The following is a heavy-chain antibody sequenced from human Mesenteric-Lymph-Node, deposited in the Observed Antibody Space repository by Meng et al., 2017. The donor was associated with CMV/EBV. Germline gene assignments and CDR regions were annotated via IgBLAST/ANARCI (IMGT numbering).Heavy chain of an antibody. CDR2: ISSSGVDI. CDR1: GFTFSNYE. D-gene: IGHD4-17*01. CDR3: AGRTVPYATYYGMDV. Sequence: GGSLSLSCAASGFTFSNYEMNWLRQAPGKGLEWVAYISSSGVDIYYADSVKGRFTISRDNSKYTLYLQMDSLSAEDTAVYYCAGRTVPYATYYGMDVWGQGTTVTVSS. V-gene: IGHV3-48*03. J-gene: IGHJ6*02.